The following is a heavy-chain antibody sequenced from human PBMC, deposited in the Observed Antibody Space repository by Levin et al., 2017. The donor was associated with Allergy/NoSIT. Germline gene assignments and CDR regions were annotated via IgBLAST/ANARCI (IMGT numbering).Heavy chain of an antibody. CDR1: GYTFSGYY. D-gene: IGHD6-6*01. V-gene: IGHV1-2*02. J-gene: IGHJ4*02. Sequence: GESLKISCKASGYTFSGYYIHWVRRAPGQGLEWMGWINPNNGGTNYVQKFQGRVTMTRDTSISTAYMDLSRLTSDDTAVYYCARKSTSSSSLGYWGQGTLVTGSS. CDR2: INPNNGGT. CDR3: ARKSTSSSSLGY.